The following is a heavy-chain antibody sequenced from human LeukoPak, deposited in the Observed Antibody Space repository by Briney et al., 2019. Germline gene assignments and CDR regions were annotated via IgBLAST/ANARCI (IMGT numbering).Heavy chain of an antibody. V-gene: IGHV4-39*07. D-gene: IGHD3-10*01. CDR1: GGSISSSSYY. CDR2: INHSGST. J-gene: IGHJ4*02. Sequence: SETLSLTCTVSGGSISSSSYYWSWIRQPPGKGLEWIGEINHSGSTNYNPSLKSRVTISVDTSKNQFSLKLSSVTAADTAVYYCARDLGGAYGYWGQGTLVTVSS. CDR3: ARDLGGAYGY.